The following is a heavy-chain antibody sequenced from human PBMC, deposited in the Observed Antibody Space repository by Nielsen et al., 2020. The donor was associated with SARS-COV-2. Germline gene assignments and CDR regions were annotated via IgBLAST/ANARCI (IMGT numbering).Heavy chain of an antibody. J-gene: IGHJ4*02. V-gene: IGHV4-61*08. Sequence: SETLSLTCTVSGGSISSGGYYWSWIRQHPGKGLEWIGYIYYSGSTNYNPSLKSRVTISVDTSKNQFSLKLSSVTAADTAVYYCARDNRIAVAPDYWGQGTLVTVSS. CDR1: GGSISSGGYY. CDR3: ARDNRIAVAPDY. CDR2: IYYSGST. D-gene: IGHD6-19*01.